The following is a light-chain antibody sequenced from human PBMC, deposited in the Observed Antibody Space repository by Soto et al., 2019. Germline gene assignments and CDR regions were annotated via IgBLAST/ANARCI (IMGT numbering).Light chain of an antibody. CDR3: SSYTSSSTQVV. V-gene: IGLV2-14*01. CDR1: SSDVGSYNY. Sequence: QSALTQPASVSGSPGQSITISCTGTSSDVGSYNYVSWYQQHPRKAPKLMIYDVSNRPSGVSNRFAGSKSGTTASLTISGLQDEDDADYYWSSYTSSSTQVVFGGGTKLTVL. J-gene: IGLJ2*01. CDR2: DVS.